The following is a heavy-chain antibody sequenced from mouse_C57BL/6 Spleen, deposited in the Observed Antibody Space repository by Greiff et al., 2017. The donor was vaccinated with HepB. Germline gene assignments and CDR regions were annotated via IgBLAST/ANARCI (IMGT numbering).Heavy chain of an antibody. D-gene: IGHD2-4*01. CDR2: IHPNSGST. CDR3: AREEDYDYGEDY. Sequence: QVQLQQPGAELVKPGASVKLSCKASGYTFTSYWMHWVKQRPGQGLEWIGMIHPNSGSTNYNEKFKSKATLTVDKSSSTAYMQLSSLTSEDSAVYYCAREEDYDYGEDYWGQGTTLTVSS. V-gene: IGHV1-64*01. CDR1: GYTFTSYW. J-gene: IGHJ2*01.